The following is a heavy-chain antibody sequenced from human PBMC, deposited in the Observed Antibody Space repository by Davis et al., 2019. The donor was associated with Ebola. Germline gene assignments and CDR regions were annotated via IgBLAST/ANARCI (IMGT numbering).Heavy chain of an antibody. CDR2: IDPSDSYT. CDR1: GYSFTSYW. J-gene: IGHJ3*02. V-gene: IGHV5-10-1*01. Sequence: GESLKISCKGSGYSFTSYWISWVRQLPGKGLEWMGRIDPSDSYTNYSPSFQGHVTISADKSIRTAYLQWSSLKASDTAIYYCASLRRTITGMDDGFDIWGQGTMVTVSS. CDR3: ASLRRTITGMDDGFDI. D-gene: IGHD1-20*01.